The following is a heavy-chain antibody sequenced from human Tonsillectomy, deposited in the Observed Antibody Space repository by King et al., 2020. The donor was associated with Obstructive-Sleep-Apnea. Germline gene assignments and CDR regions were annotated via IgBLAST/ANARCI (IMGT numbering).Heavy chain of an antibody. J-gene: IGHJ4*02. CDR1: GGSISYYY. CDR3: AREPPNDYGIDY. CDR2: IYHSGST. D-gene: IGHD4-17*01. V-gene: IGHV4-59*01. Sequence: VQLQESGPGLVKPSETLSLTCTVSGGSISYYYWSWIRQPPGKGLEWLGYIYHSGSTIYNPSLKSRVIISLDTSKNQFSLKLSSVTAADTAVYYCAREPPNDYGIDYGGQGTRVTVSS.